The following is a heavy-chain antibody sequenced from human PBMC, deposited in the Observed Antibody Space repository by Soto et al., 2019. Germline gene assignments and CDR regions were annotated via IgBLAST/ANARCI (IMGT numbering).Heavy chain of an antibody. V-gene: IGHV1-18*04. D-gene: IGHD2-2*01. CDR3: ASDLGDIGVVPADVFDY. J-gene: IGHJ4*02. CDR2: ISAYNGNT. Sequence: ASVKVSCKASGYPFTSYGISWVREAPGQGLEWMGWISAYNGNTNYAQKLQGRVTMTTDTSTSTASMELRSLRSDDTAVYYCASDLGDIGVVPADVFDYWGQGTLVTVSS. CDR1: GYPFTSYG.